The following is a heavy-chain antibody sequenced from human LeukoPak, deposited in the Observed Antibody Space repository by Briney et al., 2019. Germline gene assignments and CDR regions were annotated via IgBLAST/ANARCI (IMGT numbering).Heavy chain of an antibody. V-gene: IGHV1-69*13. CDR1: GGTFSSYA. J-gene: IGHJ6*02. CDR2: IIPILGTA. Sequence: SVKVSCKASGGTFSSYAISWVRQAPGQGLEWMGGIIPILGTANYAQKFQGRVTITADESTSTAYMELSSLRSEDTAVYYCASQTNDYYYGMDVWGQGTTVTVSS. CDR3: ASQTNDYYYGMDV. D-gene: IGHD1-1*01.